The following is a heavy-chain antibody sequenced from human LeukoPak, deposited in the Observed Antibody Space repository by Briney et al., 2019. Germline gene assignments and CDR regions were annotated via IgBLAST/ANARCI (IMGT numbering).Heavy chain of an antibody. Sequence: PSETLSLTCTVSGGSLSSFYWSWIRQPPGKGLEWIGYIYYSGSTNYNPSLESRVTISVDTSKNQFSLKLSSVTAADTAVYYCARTILEYYYDSNGRYYFHFWGQGTLVTVSS. V-gene: IGHV4-59*01. CDR1: GGSLSSFY. CDR3: ARTILEYYYDSNGRYYFHF. J-gene: IGHJ4*02. D-gene: IGHD3-22*01. CDR2: IYYSGST.